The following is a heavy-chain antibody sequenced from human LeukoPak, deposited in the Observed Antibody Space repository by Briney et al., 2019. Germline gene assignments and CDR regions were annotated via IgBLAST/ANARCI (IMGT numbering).Heavy chain of an antibody. CDR2: INHSGST. CDR3: ARGLYYYDSSGYYYGYYYYGMDV. CDR1: GGSFSGYY. V-gene: IGHV4-34*01. J-gene: IGHJ6*02. Sequence: PSETLSLTCAVYGGSFSGYYWSWLRQPPGKGLEWIGEINHSGSTNYNPSLKSRVTISVDTSKNQFSLKLSSVTAADTAVYYCARGLYYYDSSGYYYGYYYYGMDVWGQGTTVTVSS. D-gene: IGHD3-22*01.